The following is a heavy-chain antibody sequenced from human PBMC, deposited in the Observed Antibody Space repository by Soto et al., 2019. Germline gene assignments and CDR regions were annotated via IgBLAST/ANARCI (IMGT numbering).Heavy chain of an antibody. V-gene: IGHV4-4*07. CDR3: ARTLAVAGTGYFDY. J-gene: IGHJ4*02. Sequence: SETLSLTCTVSGGSISSYYWSWIRQPAGKGLEWIGRIYTSGSTNYNPSLKSRVTTSVDTSKNQFSLKLSSVTAADTAVYYCARTLAVAGTGYFDYWGQGTLVTVSS. CDR1: GGSISSYY. CDR2: IYTSGST. D-gene: IGHD6-19*01.